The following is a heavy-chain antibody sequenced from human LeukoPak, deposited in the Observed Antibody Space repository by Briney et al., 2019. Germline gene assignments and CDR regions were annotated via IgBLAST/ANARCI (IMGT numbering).Heavy chain of an antibody. V-gene: IGHV4-34*01. CDR2: INHSGST. CDR1: GGSFSGYY. Sequence: SETLSLTCAVYGGSFSGYYWSWIRQPPGKGLEWIGEINHSGSTNYNPSLKSRVTISVDTSKKQFSLKLSSVTAADTAVYYCARVRESVIFGVVMGCCFDYWGQGTLVTVSS. J-gene: IGHJ4*02. CDR3: ARVRESVIFGVVMGCCFDY. D-gene: IGHD3-3*01.